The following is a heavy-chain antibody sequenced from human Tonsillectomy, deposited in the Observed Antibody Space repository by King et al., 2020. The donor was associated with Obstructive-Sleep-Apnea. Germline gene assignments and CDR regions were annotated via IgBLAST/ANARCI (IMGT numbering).Heavy chain of an antibody. Sequence: VQLVESGGGLVQPGGSLRLSCVASGFTFSSYAMSWVRQAPGKGLEWVSALSGSGGRTYYADSVKGRFTLSRDNSKNTLYLQMNPLRAEDTAVYYCAKGDNYYDSSDYSDAFDVWGQGTLVTVSS. J-gene: IGHJ3*01. V-gene: IGHV3-23*04. CDR3: AKGDNYYDSSDYSDAFDV. CDR2: LSGSGGRT. D-gene: IGHD3-22*01. CDR1: GFTFSSYA.